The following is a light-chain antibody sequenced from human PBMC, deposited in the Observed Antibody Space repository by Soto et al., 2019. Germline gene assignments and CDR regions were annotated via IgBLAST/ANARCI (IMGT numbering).Light chain of an antibody. CDR1: SSDVGGYNY. CDR2: EVS. Sequence: QSALTQPASVSGSPGQSITISCTGTSSDVGGYNYVSWYQQHPGKAPKLMIYEVSHRPSGVSNRFSGSKSGNTASLTISGLQAEDEADYYCSSYTSSSTLVFGTGTKVTAL. V-gene: IGLV2-14*01. J-gene: IGLJ1*01. CDR3: SSYTSSSTLV.